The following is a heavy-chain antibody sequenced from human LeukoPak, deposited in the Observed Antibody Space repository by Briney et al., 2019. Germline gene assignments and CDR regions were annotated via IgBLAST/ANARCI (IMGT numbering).Heavy chain of an antibody. CDR2: IKPNSGGT. D-gene: IGHD4-17*01. Sequence: ASVKVSCKASGYTFTAYYMHWVRQPPGQGLEWMGWIKPNSGGTNYAQKFQGRATMTRDTSISTAYMELSRLRSDDTAVYYCATSVTTYYYYYMVVWGKGTTVTVSS. CDR3: ATSVTTYYYYYMVV. CDR1: GYTFTAYY. V-gene: IGHV1-2*02. J-gene: IGHJ6*03.